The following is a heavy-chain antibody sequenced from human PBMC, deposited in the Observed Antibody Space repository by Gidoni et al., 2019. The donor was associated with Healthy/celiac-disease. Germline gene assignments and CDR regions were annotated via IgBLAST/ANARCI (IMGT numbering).Heavy chain of an antibody. CDR1: GFTFSDYY. D-gene: IGHD6-19*01. J-gene: IGHJ5*02. V-gene: IGHV3-11*06. CDR3: AREQWLVHSHWFDP. CDR2: ISSSSSYT. Sequence: QVQLVESGGGLVKPGGSLRLSCAASGFTFSDYYMSWIRQAPGKGLQWVSYISSSSSYTNYADSVKGRFTISRDNAKNSLYLQMNSLRAEDTAVYYCAREQWLVHSHWFDPWGQGTLVTVSS.